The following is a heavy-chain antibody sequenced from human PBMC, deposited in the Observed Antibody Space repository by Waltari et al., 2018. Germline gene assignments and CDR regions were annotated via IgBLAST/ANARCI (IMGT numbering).Heavy chain of an antibody. V-gene: IGHV4-39*07. D-gene: IGHD2-15*01. CDR1: GGSISSSSYY. CDR3: ARVMPYGGLHFDY. Sequence: QLQLQESGPGLVKPSETLSLTCTVSGGSISSSSYYWGWIRQPPGKGLEWIGSIYYSGSTYYNPSLKSRVTISVDTSKNQFSLKLSSVTAADTAVYYCARVMPYGGLHFDYWGQGTLVTVSS. J-gene: IGHJ4*02. CDR2: IYYSGST.